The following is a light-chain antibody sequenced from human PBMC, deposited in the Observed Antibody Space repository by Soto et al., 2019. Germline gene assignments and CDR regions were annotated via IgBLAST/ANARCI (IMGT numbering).Light chain of an antibody. J-gene: IGLJ1*01. CDR3: QSCDASLSGYV. CDR2: GKN. V-gene: IGLV1-40*01. Sequence: QSVLTQPPSVSEAPGQRVTISCTGSSSNIGGGYDVHWFQQLPGTAPKLLFYGKNNRPSGVPDRFSGSTSGTSASLAITGLQTEDEAIYYCQSCDASLSGYVFGTGTTVTV. CDR1: SSNIGGGYD.